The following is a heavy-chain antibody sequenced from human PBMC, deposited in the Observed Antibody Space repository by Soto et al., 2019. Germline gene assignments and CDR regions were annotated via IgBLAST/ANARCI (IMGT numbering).Heavy chain of an antibody. CDR2: INPNSGGT. D-gene: IGHD3-3*01. J-gene: IGHJ4*02. V-gene: IGHV1-2*02. CDR1: GYTFTGYY. Sequence: ASVKVSCKASGYTFTGYYMHWVRQAPGQGLEWMGWINPNSGGTNYAQKFQGRVTMTRDTSISTAYMELSRLRSDDTAVYYCARGITIFGGAEGYWGQGTLVTVSS. CDR3: ARGITIFGGAEGY.